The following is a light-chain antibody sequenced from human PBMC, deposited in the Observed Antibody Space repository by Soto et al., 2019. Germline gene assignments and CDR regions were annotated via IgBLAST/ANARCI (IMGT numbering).Light chain of an antibody. CDR2: GAS. J-gene: IGKJ1*01. CDR1: QSVSSN. Sequence: EIVMTQSPATLSVSPGERATLSCRASQSVSSNLAWYQQKPGQAPRLLIYGASTRAAGIPARFSGSGSGTELILSHSNLHSEDFVVYYCQQYNNWPQTFGQGTKVEIK. V-gene: IGKV3-15*01. CDR3: QQYNNWPQT.